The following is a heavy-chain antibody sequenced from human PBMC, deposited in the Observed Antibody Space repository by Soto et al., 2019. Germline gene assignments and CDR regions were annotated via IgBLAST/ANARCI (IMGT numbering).Heavy chain of an antibody. J-gene: IGHJ3*02. CDR1: GYTFTSYA. CDR2: INAGNGNT. Sequence: QVQLVQSGAEVKKPGASVKVSCKASGYTFTSYAMHWVRQAPGQRLEWMGWINAGNGNTKYSQKFQGRVTITRDTSASTAYMELSSLRSEDTAVYYCAREVGGDNSLAFYIWGQGTMVTVSS. D-gene: IGHD1-26*01. CDR3: AREVGGDNSLAFYI. V-gene: IGHV1-3*01.